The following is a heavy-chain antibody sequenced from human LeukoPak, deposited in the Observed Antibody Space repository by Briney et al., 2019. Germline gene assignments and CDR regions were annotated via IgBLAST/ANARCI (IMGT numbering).Heavy chain of an antibody. J-gene: IGHJ4*02. CDR3: ARILTAGDYFDY. D-gene: IGHD6-19*01. CDR2: IYYSGST. CDR1: GGSISSYY. Sequence: SETLSLTCTVSGGSISSYYWSWIRQPPGKGLEWIGYIYYSGSTNYNPSLKSRVTISVDTSKNQFSLKLSSVTAADTAVYYCARILTAGDYFDYWGQGTLVTVSS. V-gene: IGHV4-59*08.